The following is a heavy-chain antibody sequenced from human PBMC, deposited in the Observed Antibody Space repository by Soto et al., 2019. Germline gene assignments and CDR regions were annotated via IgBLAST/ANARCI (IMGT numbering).Heavy chain of an antibody. CDR2: ISSSSSYI. J-gene: IGHJ6*02. Sequence: GGSLRLSCAASGFTFSIYSMNWVRHAPGKGLEWVSSISSSSSYIYYADSVKGRFTISRDNAKNSLYLQMNSLRAEDTAVYYCARDGKGSGSYDYGMDVWGQGTTVTVSS. V-gene: IGHV3-21*01. CDR3: ARDGKGSGSYDYGMDV. D-gene: IGHD6-19*01. CDR1: GFTFSIYS.